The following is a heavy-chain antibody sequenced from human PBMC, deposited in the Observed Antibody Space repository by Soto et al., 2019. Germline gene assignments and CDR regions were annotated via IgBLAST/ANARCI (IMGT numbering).Heavy chain of an antibody. CDR3: ARHEQGPGEAAAGPN. V-gene: IGHV5-10-1*01. J-gene: IGHJ4*02. Sequence: GESLKISCKGSGYSFTSYWISWVRPMPGKGLEWMGRIDPSDSYTNDSPSFQGHVTISADKSISTAYLQWSSLKASDTAMYYCARHEQGPGEAAAGPNCGQGTLVTVSS. CDR1: GYSFTSYW. D-gene: IGHD6-13*01. CDR2: IDPSDSYT.